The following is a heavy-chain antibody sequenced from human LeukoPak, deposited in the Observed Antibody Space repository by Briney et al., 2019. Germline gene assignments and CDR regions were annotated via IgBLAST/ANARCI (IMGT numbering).Heavy chain of an antibody. J-gene: IGHJ3*02. CDR3: AGSSTSFDAFDI. Sequence: ASVKVSCKASGHTFTSYYMHWVRQAPGQGLEWMGIINPSGGSTSYAQKFQGRVTMTRDTSTSTVYMELSSLRSEDTAVYYCAGSSTSFDAFDIWGQGTMVTVSS. CDR2: INPSGGST. D-gene: IGHD2-2*01. V-gene: IGHV1-46*01. CDR1: GHTFTSYY.